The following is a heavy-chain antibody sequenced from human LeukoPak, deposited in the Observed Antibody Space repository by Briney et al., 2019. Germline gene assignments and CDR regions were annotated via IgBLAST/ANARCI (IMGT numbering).Heavy chain of an antibody. CDR2: ISWNSGSI. D-gene: IGHD6-13*01. J-gene: IGHJ6*03. Sequence: GGSLRLSCAASGFTFSSYAMHWVRQAPGKGLEWVSGISWNSGSIGYADSVKGRFTISRDNSKNTLYLQMNSLRAEDTAVYYCAKVVPSSSWYLDVWGKGTTVTVSS. CDR3: AKVVPSSSWYLDV. V-gene: IGHV3-9*01. CDR1: GFTFSSYA.